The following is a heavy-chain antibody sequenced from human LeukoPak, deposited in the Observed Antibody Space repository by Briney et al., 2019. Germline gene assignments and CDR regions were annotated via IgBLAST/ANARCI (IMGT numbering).Heavy chain of an antibody. CDR1: GFTVSSNY. J-gene: IGHJ4*02. D-gene: IGHD3-9*01. V-gene: IGHV3-66*02. Sequence: PGGSLRLSCAASGFTVSSNYMSWVRQAPGKGLEWVSVIYSGGSTYYADSVKGRFTISRDKSRNTLYLQMNSLRAEDTAVYYCAREIRLLTGYPAYYFDYWGQGTLVTVSS. CDR2: IYSGGST. CDR3: AREIRLLTGYPAYYFDY.